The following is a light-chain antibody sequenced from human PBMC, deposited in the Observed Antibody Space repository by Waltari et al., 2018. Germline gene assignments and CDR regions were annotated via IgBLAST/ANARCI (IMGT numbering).Light chain of an antibody. CDR1: KLGDNS. J-gene: IGLJ1*01. V-gene: IGLV3-1*01. CDR2: QDS. CDR3: QAWDRSLAV. Sequence: SYELTQPPSVSVSPGQTATITCSGAKLGDNSACWYQQRPGQSPVVVIYQDSKRPPGIPERFSGSTSGNTATLTISGTQAMDEADYYCQAWDRSLAVFGPGTKVSVL.